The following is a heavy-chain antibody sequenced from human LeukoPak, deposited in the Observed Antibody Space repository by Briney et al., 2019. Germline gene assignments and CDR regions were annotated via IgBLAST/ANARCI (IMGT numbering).Heavy chain of an antibody. Sequence: SETLSLTCAIYGGSFSGYYWSWIRQPPGKGLEWIGEINHSGSTNYNPSLKSRVTISVDTSKDQFSLKLSSVTAADTAVYYCAHAGYCSGGSCYPLQGFDPWGQGTLATVSS. J-gene: IGHJ5*02. D-gene: IGHD2-15*01. CDR1: GGSFSGYY. CDR3: AHAGYCSGGSCYPLQGFDP. V-gene: IGHV4-34*01. CDR2: INHSGST.